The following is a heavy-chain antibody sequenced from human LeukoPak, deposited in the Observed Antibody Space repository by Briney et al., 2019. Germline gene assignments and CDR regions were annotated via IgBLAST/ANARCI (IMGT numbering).Heavy chain of an antibody. CDR3: ARDGYYGILTGYSRGDLDY. V-gene: IGHV1-3*01. D-gene: IGHD3-9*01. J-gene: IGHJ4*02. Sequence: KFQGRVTITRDTSASTAYMELSSLRSEDTAVYYCARDGYYGILTGYSRGDLDYWGQGTLVTVSS.